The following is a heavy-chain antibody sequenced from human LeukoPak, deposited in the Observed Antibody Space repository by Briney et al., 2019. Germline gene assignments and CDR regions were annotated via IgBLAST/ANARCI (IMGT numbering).Heavy chain of an antibody. CDR3: ARLGFGGSGWFFDY. CDR1: GFILSTYG. Sequence: GRSLRLSCAASGFILSTYGMHWVRQAPGKGLEWVAYIWHDGSKKYYADSVKGRFTISRDSSNNTLYLQMNSLRAEDTAVNYCARLGFGGSGWFFDYWGQGTLVTVSS. CDR2: IWHDGSKK. V-gene: IGHV3-33*01. J-gene: IGHJ4*02. D-gene: IGHD6-19*01.